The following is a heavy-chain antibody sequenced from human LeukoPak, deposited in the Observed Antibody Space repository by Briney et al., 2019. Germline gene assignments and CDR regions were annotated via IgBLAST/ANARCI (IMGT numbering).Heavy chain of an antibody. CDR2: INHSGST. J-gene: IGHJ6*02. V-gene: IGHV4-34*01. CDR3: ARGRTTETTYYYYYHGMDV. CDR1: GGSFSGYY. Sequence: AETPSLTCAVYGGSFSGYYWSWIRQPPGKGLEWIGEINHSGSTNYNPSLKSRVTISVDTSKNQFSLKLSSVTAADTAVYYCARGRTTETTYYYYYHGMDVWGQGTTVTVSS. D-gene: IGHD4-11*01.